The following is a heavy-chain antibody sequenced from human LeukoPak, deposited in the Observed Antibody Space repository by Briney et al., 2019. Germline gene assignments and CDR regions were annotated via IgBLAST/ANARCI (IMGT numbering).Heavy chain of an antibody. V-gene: IGHV3-30-3*01. CDR3: ASAPPSYYSTWFDP. CDR1: GFTLSSYA. D-gene: IGHD2-2*01. CDR2: ISYDGSNK. J-gene: IGHJ5*02. Sequence: GGSLRLSCAASGFTLSSYAMHGVRHAPGKGREGVAVISYDGSNKYYADSVKARFPISRDSSKNTLYLQMNSLRAEDTAVYYCASAPPSYYSTWFDPWGQGTLVTVSS.